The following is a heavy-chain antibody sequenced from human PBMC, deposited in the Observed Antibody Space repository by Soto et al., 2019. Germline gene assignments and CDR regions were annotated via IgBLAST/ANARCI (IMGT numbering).Heavy chain of an antibody. CDR3: ARDRVRWLQFEWYFDL. CDR1: RYTFTGYG. D-gene: IGHD5-12*01. V-gene: IGHV1-18*01. Sequence: SVKVSCKASRYTFTGYGIIWVRQAPGQGLEWMGWISAYNGNTNYAQKLQGRVTMTTDTSTSTAYMELRSLRSDDTAVYYCARDRVRWLQFEWYFDLWGRGTLVTVSS. J-gene: IGHJ2*01. CDR2: ISAYNGNT.